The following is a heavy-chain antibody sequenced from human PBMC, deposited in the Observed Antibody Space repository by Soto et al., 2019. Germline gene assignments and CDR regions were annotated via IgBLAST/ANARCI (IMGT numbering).Heavy chain of an antibody. CDR2: FDPEDGET. Sequence: GASVKVSCKVSGYTLTELSMHWVRQAPGKGLEWMGGFDPEDGETIYAQKFQGRVTMTEDTSTDTAYMELSSLRSEDTAVYYCATDAPAADTSILGYYYYGMDVWGQGTTVTVSS. D-gene: IGHD6-13*01. CDR1: GYTLTELS. CDR3: ATDAPAADTSILGYYYYGMDV. V-gene: IGHV1-24*01. J-gene: IGHJ6*02.